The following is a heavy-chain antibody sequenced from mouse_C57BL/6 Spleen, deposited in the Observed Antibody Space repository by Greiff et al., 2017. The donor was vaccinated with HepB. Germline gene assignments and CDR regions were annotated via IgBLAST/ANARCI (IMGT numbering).Heavy chain of an antibody. CDR2: IYPGDGDT. V-gene: IGHV1-80*01. CDR1: GYAFSSYW. CDR3: SRGGPYGNFDY. D-gene: IGHD1-1*02. J-gene: IGHJ2*01. Sequence: VQLQHSGAELVKPGASVKISCKASGYAFSSYWMNWVKQRPGKGLEWIGQIYPGDGDTNYNGKFKGKATLTADKSSSTAYMQLSSLTSEDSAVYFCSRGGPYGNFDYWGQGTTLTVSS.